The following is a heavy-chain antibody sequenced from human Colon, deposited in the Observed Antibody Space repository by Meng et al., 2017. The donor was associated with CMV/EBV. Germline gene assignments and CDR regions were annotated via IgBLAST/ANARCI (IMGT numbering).Heavy chain of an antibody. CDR2: ISSSGRSI. D-gene: IGHD4/OR15-4a*01. CDR1: GFTFTAYD. V-gene: IGHV3-21*01. CDR3: ARGADLDF. J-gene: IGHJ4*02. Sequence: GESLKISCGASGFTFTAYDLIWVRQVPGKGLEWVSSISSSGRSIEYADSVKGRFTISRDNAKNSLFLQMNSLRAEDTAVYYCARGADLDFWGQGTLVTVSS.